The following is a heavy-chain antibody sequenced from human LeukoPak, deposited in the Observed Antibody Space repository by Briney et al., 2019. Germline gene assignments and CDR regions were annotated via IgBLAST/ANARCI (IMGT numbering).Heavy chain of an antibody. V-gene: IGHV1-2*06. Sequence: ASVKVSCKASGYTFTGYYMHWVRQAPGQGLEWMGRINPNSGGTNYAQKFQGRVTMNRDTSISTAYMELSRLRSDDTAVYYCARSWDTAMVISFDYWGQGTLVTVSS. CDR2: INPNSGGT. CDR3: ARSWDTAMVISFDY. D-gene: IGHD5-18*01. CDR1: GYTFTGYY. J-gene: IGHJ4*02.